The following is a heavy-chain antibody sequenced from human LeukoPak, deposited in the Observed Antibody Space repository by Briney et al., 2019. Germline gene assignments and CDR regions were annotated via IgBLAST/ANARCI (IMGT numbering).Heavy chain of an antibody. Sequence: SQTLSLTCTVSGGSISSGGYYWSWIRQHPGKGLGWIGYIYYSGSTYYNPSLKSRVTISVDTSKNQFSLKLGSVTAADTAVYYCARDRYCSSTSCYFSYYYGMDVWGQGTTVTVSS. CDR3: ARDRYCSSTSCYFSYYYGMDV. CDR2: IYYSGST. J-gene: IGHJ6*02. D-gene: IGHD2-2*01. CDR1: GGSISSGGYY. V-gene: IGHV4-31*03.